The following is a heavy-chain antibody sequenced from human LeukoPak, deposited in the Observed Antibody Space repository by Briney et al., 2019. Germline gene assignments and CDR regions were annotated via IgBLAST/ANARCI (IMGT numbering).Heavy chain of an antibody. V-gene: IGHV1-8*03. CDR1: GYTFTSYD. J-gene: IGHJ6*03. CDR2: MNPNSGNT. CDR3: AVNIETGTNEFYYYMDV. Sequence: ASVKVSCKASGYTFTSYDINWVRQATGQGLEWMGWMNPNSGNTGYAQKFQGRVTITRNTSISTAYMELSSLRSEDTAVYYCAVNIETGTNEFYYYMDVWGKGTTVTVSS. D-gene: IGHD1-7*01.